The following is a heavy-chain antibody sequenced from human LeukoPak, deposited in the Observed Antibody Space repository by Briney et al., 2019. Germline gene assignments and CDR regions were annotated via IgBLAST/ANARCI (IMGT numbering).Heavy chain of an antibody. CDR1: GFTFSYYS. Sequence: PGGSLRLSCAASGFTFSYYSMNWVRQPPGKGLEWVSYIGTSGSPIYYADSVKGRFTISRDNAKNSLYLQMNSLRDEDTAVYYCASVTIAVAGDFDYWGQGTLVTVSS. D-gene: IGHD6-19*01. CDR2: IGTSGSPI. CDR3: ASVTIAVAGDFDY. V-gene: IGHV3-48*02. J-gene: IGHJ4*02.